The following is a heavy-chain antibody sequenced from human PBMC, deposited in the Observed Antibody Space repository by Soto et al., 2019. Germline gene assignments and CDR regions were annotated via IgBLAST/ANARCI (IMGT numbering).Heavy chain of an antibody. CDR1: GGSISSYY. D-gene: IGHD1-26*01. CDR3: ARHFWEPEYYFDY. V-gene: IGHV4-59*08. Sequence: SETLSLTCTVSGGSISSYYWSWLRQPPGKGLEWIGYIYYSGSTKYNPSLKSRVTISIDTSMTQFSLELSSVTAADTAVYYCARHFWEPEYYFDYWGQGTRVTVSS. CDR2: IYYSGST. J-gene: IGHJ4*02.